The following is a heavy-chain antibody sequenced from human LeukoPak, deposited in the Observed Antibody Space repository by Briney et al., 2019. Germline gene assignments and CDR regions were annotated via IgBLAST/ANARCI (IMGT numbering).Heavy chain of an antibody. Sequence: PGGSLRLSCAASGFTFSSYSMNWVRQAPGKGLEWVSYISSSSSTIYYADSVKGRFTISRDNAKNSLYLQMNSLRAEDTAVYYCARARVGELQDYWGQGTLVTVSS. J-gene: IGHJ4*02. D-gene: IGHD3-10*01. CDR2: ISSSSSTI. CDR1: GFTFSSYS. CDR3: ARARVGELQDY. V-gene: IGHV3-48*04.